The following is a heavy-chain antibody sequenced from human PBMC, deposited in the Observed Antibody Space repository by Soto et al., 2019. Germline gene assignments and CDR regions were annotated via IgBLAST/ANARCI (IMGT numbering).Heavy chain of an antibody. Sequence: ASVKVSCKSPGYTFTSYALHWVRHAPGKRLEWMAWINAGNGNIKYSQNFQARVTITWDTSASTAYMELSSLRSEDTAVYYCAREYCTGGSCYSFFDYWGQGTLVTVSS. J-gene: IGHJ4*02. CDR1: GYTFTSYA. V-gene: IGHV1-3*01. CDR3: AREYCTGGSCYSFFDY. D-gene: IGHD2-15*01. CDR2: INAGNGNI.